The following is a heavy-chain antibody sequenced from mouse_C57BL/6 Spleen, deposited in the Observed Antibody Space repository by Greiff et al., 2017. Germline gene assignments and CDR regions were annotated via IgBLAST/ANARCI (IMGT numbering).Heavy chain of an antibody. Sequence: QVQLKQPGAELVRPGSSVKLSCKASGYTFTSYWMHWVKQRPIQGLEWIGNIDPSDSETHYNQKFKDKATLTVDKSSSTAYMQLSSLTSEDSAVYYCATTVVADYFDYWGQGTTLTVSS. J-gene: IGHJ2*01. CDR3: ATTVVADYFDY. CDR2: IDPSDSET. D-gene: IGHD1-1*01. V-gene: IGHV1-52*01. CDR1: GYTFTSYW.